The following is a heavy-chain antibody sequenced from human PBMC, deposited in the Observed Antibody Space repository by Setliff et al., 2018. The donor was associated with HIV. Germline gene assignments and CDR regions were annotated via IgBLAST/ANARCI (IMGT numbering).Heavy chain of an antibody. CDR3: ARAPPMTTVVTPYFDY. CDR1: GYTFTGYY. J-gene: IGHJ4*02. V-gene: IGHV1-2*02. D-gene: IGHD4-17*01. Sequence: ASVKVSCKASGYTFTGYYMHWVRQAPGQGLEWMGWIDPNSGGTNYAQKFQGRVTMTRDTSISTAYMELSRLRSDDTAVYYCARAPPMTTVVTPYFDYWGQGTLVTVSS. CDR2: IDPNSGGT.